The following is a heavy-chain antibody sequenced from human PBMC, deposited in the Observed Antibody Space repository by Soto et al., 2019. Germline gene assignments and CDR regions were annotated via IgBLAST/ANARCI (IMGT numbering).Heavy chain of an antibody. CDR3: VRTSSNHPAS. CDR1: GFTFNRHW. J-gene: IGHJ4*02. Sequence: EVQLVESGGGLVQPGGSLRLSCAVSGFTFNRHWMSWVRQTPGKGLEWVASIKEDGSEKSYVDSVKGRFTISRDNAKNSLFLKMNSLRVEYAAVYYCVRTSSNHPASWGQGTLVTVS. D-gene: IGHD6-6*01. V-gene: IGHV3-7*01. CDR2: IKEDGSEK.